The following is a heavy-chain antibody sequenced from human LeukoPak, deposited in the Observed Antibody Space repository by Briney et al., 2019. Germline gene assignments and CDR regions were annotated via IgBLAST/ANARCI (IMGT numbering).Heavy chain of an antibody. Sequence: ASVNVSCKASGYTFAVYYIHWVRQAPGQGLEWMGWIKPNSGGTNYAQKFQGRVTMTSDTSISTAYMDLRSLRSDDTAIYYCVRDPGGCSGGSCYFYPDYWGQGTLVTVSS. J-gene: IGHJ4*02. V-gene: IGHV1-2*02. D-gene: IGHD2-15*01. CDR1: GYTFAVYY. CDR3: VRDPGGCSGGSCYFYPDY. CDR2: IKPNSGGT.